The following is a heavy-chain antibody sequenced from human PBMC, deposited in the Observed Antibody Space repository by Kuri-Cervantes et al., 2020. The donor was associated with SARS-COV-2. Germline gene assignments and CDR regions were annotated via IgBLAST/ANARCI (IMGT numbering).Heavy chain of an antibody. J-gene: IGHJ2*01. Sequence: GESLKISCAASGFTVTSDYMTWVRQAPGKRLEWVSIIYSGGTTYYGDSVKGRFTMSRDTSKSTVYLQMDSLRVDDTAVYYCARARLGDWYFDLWGRGTMVTVSS. V-gene: IGHV3-66*01. CDR2: IYSGGTT. CDR3: ARARLGDWYFDL. D-gene: IGHD3-16*01. CDR1: GFTVTSDY.